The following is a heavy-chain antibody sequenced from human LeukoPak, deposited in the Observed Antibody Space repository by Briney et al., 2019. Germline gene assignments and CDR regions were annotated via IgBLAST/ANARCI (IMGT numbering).Heavy chain of an antibody. D-gene: IGHD2-15*01. Sequence: PGGSLRLSCVASGFTFSNYAMSWVRQAPGKGLELVSGIYGSDDKTVYGDAVKGRFTISRDNAKNTLYLQMNSLRADDTAVYYCAKTQGYYDAWGQGALVTVSS. J-gene: IGHJ5*02. CDR3: AKTQGYYDA. V-gene: IGHV3-23*01. CDR2: IYGSDDKT. CDR1: GFTFSNYA.